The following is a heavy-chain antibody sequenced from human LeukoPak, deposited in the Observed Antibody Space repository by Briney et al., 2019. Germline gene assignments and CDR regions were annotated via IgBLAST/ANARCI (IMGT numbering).Heavy chain of an antibody. CDR1: GGSISSYY. CDR3: ARENVNFKDCSSTSCSDNWFDP. CDR2: IYYSGST. J-gene: IGHJ5*02. V-gene: IGHV4-59*01. Sequence: PSETLSLTCTVSGGSISSYYWSWIRQPPGKGLEWIGYIYYSGSTNYNPSLKSRVTISVDTSKNQFSLKLSSVTAADTAVYYCARENVNFKDCSSTSCSDNWFDPWGQGTLVTVSS. D-gene: IGHD2-2*01.